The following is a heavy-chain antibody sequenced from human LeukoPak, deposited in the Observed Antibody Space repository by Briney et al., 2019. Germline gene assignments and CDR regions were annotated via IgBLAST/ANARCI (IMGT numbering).Heavy chain of an antibody. V-gene: IGHV1-69*13. CDR1: GGTSSSYA. CDR3: ARVRYYDILTGYQSVWFDP. J-gene: IGHJ5*02. Sequence: ASVKVSCKASGGTSSSYAISWVRQAPGRGLEWMGGIIPIFGTANYAQKFQGRVTITADESTSTAYMELSSLRSEDTAVYYCARVRYYDILTGYQSVWFDPWGQGTLVTVSS. CDR2: IIPIFGTA. D-gene: IGHD3-9*01.